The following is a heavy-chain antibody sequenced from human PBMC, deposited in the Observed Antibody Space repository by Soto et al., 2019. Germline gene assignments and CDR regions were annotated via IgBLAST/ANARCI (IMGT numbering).Heavy chain of an antibody. CDR3: GRDFSDFWSGFYL. CDR1: GFTFSGSA. V-gene: IGHV3-73*01. J-gene: IGHJ4*02. CDR2: IRSKANSYAT. D-gene: IGHD3-3*01. Sequence: GGSLRLSCAASGFTFSGSAMHWVRQASGKGLEWVGRIRSKANSYATAYAASVKGRFTISRDDSKNTAYLQMNSLRAEDTAVYYCGRDFSDFWSGFYLWGQGALVTVSS.